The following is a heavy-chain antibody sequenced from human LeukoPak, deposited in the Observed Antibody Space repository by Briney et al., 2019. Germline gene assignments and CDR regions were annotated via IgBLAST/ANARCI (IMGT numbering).Heavy chain of an antibody. CDR1: GDSISSYY. V-gene: IGHV4-59*12. D-gene: IGHD3-16*01. J-gene: IGHJ4*02. CDR3: TCASWYFDY. Sequence: SETLSLTCTVSGDSISSYYWNWIRQPPGKGLEWIGYIYYSGSTNYNPSLKSRVTISVDTSKNQFSLKLSSVTAADTAVYYCTCASWYFDYWGQGTLVTVSS. CDR2: IYYSGST.